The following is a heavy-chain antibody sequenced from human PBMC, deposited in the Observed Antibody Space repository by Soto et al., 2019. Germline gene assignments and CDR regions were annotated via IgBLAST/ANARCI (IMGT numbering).Heavy chain of an antibody. CDR2: ISAYNGDT. V-gene: IGHV1-18*01. D-gene: IGHD6-13*01. CDR1: SYTFTSYY. J-gene: IGHJ4*01. Sequence: ASVKVSCKASSYTFTSYYISWVRQAPGQGLEWMGWISAYNGDTHYAQKFQGRVTMTRNTSTTTAYMELRGLTSDDTAVYFCARRGYLSSWYYFDYWGHGSLVTVSS. CDR3: ARRGYLSSWYYFDY.